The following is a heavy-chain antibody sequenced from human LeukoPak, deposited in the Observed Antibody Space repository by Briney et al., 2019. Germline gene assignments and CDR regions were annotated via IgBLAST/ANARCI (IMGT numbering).Heavy chain of an antibody. V-gene: IGHV4-34*01. J-gene: IGHJ5*02. CDR3: ARGVGYCSSTSCRGGWFDP. Sequence: PSETLSLTCAVYGGSFCGYYWSWIRQPPGKGLEWIGEINHSGSTNYNPSLKSRVTISVDTSKNQFSLKLSSVTAADTAVYYCARGVGYCSSTSCRGGWFDPWGQGTLVTVSS. CDR2: INHSGST. D-gene: IGHD2-2*01. CDR1: GGSFCGYY.